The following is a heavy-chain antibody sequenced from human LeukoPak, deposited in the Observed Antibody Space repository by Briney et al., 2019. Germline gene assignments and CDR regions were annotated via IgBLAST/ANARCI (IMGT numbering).Heavy chain of an antibody. CDR1: GYTLTDLS. V-gene: IGHV1-24*01. D-gene: IGHD1-26*01. J-gene: IGHJ4*02. Sequence: ASLKVSCKVSGYTLTDLSMDWVRQAPGKGLEWMGGFDPEDGETFYAQKFQGRVTMTEDTSTDTAYMELSSLRSEDTAVYYCATAPRMAHSELPIDFWGQGTLVTVSS. CDR2: FDPEDGET. CDR3: ATAPRMAHSELPIDF.